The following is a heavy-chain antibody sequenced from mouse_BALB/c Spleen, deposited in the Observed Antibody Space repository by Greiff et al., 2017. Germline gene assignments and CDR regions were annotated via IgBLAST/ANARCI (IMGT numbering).Heavy chain of an antibody. CDR1: GFNIKDTY. Sequence: VQLQQSGAELVKPGASVKLSCTASGFNIKDTYMHWVKQRPEQGLEWIGRIDPANGNTKYDPKFQGKATISADTSSNTAYLQLSSLTSEDTAVYYCARGSCHAMDYWGQGTSVTVSS. V-gene: IGHV14-3*02. CDR2: IDPANGNT. D-gene: IGHD3-1*01. CDR3: ARGSCHAMDY. J-gene: IGHJ4*01.